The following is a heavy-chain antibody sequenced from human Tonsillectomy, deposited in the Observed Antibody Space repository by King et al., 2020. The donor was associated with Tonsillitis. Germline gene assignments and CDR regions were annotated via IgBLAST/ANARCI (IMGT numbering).Heavy chain of an antibody. J-gene: IGHJ6*02. CDR2: ISYDGSNK. CDR1: GFTFSSYA. D-gene: IGHD5-24*01. Sequence: VQLVESGGGVVQPGRSLRLSCAASGFTFSSYAMHWVRQAPGKGLEWVAVISYDGSNKYYADSVKGRFTISRDNSKNTLYLQMNSLRAEDTAVYHCASRVEAKVYYYYGMDVWGQGTTVTVSS. CDR3: ASRVEAKVYYYYGMDV. V-gene: IGHV3-30*04.